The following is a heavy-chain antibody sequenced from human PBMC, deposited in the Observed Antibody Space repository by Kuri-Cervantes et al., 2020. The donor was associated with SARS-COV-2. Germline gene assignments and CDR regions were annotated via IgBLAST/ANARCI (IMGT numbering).Heavy chain of an antibody. CDR1: GYTFTSYG. CDR3: VRDAGYYDSSGYRYYFDY. CDR2: ISAYNGNT. D-gene: IGHD3-22*01. Sequence: ASVKVSCKASGYTFTSYGISWVRQAPGQGLEWMGWISAYNGNTNYAQKLQGRVTMTTDTSTSTAYMELRSLRSDDTAVYYCVRDAGYYDSSGYRYYFDYWGQGTLVTVSS. V-gene: IGHV1-18*01. J-gene: IGHJ4*02.